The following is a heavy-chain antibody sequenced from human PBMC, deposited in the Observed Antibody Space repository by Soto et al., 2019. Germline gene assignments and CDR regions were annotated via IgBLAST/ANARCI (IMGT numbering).Heavy chain of an antibody. Sequence: KPSETLSLTCTVSGASISSGGYYWSWIRQHPGKGLEWIGYIHNSGSTYYNPSLKSRVTISLDTSQNQFSLKLSSVTAADTAVYYCASAGSSGYYLKPWGQGALVTVSS. V-gene: IGHV4-31*03. CDR3: ASAGSSGYYLKP. CDR2: IHNSGST. D-gene: IGHD3-22*01. CDR1: GASISSGGYY. J-gene: IGHJ4*02.